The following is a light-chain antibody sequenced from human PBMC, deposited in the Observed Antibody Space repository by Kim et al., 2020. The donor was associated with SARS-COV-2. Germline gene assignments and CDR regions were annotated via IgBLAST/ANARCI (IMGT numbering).Light chain of an antibody. J-gene: IGKJ5*01. Sequence: IVLTQSPGTLSLFAGERATLSCRASQSISNGYLAWYQHRPGQSPRLLMHSASRRASGTPDRFSGSGSGTDFILTISRLEPEDFAVYYCQQYDSSPTVTFGQGTRLEIK. CDR1: QSISNGY. CDR2: SAS. CDR3: QQYDSSPTVT. V-gene: IGKV3-20*01.